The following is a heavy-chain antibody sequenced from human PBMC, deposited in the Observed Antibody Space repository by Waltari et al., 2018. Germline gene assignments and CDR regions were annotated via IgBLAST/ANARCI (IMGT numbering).Heavy chain of an antibody. Sequence: QVQLQESGPGLVKPSETLSLTCTVSGGSISRYYWSWIRQPPGKGLGWIGYIYYSGSTNYNPSLKSRVTISVDTSKNQFSLKLSSVTAADTAVYYCARVRYCSSTSCPTNYYYYYYMDVWGKGTTVTVSS. CDR3: ARVRYCSSTSCPTNYYYYYYMDV. V-gene: IGHV4-59*01. CDR1: GGSISRYY. J-gene: IGHJ6*03. D-gene: IGHD2-2*01. CDR2: IYYSGST.